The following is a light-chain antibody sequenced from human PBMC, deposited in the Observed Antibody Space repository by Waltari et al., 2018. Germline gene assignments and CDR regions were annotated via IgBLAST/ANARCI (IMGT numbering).Light chain of an antibody. CDR1: SSDIGGFNY. CDR3: CSYAGSYTGVL. CDR2: DVS. J-gene: IGLJ2*01. Sequence: QSALTQPRSVSGSPGQSVTISCTGTSSDIGGFNYVSWYQQHPVKAPKLIIYDVSERPSGVHDRFSGSKSANTASLTISGLQAEDEADYYCCSYAGSYTGVLFGGGTKLTVL. V-gene: IGLV2-11*01.